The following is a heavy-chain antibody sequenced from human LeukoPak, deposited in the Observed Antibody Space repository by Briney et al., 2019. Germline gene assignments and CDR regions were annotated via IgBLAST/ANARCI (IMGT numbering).Heavy chain of an antibody. D-gene: IGHD5-24*01. V-gene: IGHV4-39*01. Sequence: PSETLSLTCTVSGGSISSSSYYWGWIRQPPGKGLEWIGSIYYSGSTYYNPSLKSRVTISVDTSKNQFFLKLSSVTAADTAVYYCARMRWLQFGYFDYWGQGTLVTVSS. J-gene: IGHJ4*02. CDR1: GGSISSSSYY. CDR2: IYYSGST. CDR3: ARMRWLQFGYFDY.